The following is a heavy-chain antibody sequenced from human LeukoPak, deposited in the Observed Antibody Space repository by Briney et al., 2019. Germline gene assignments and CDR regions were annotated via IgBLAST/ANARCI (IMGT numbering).Heavy chain of an antibody. CDR3: ARGVGSSSGRYYYYYMDV. J-gene: IGHJ6*03. CDR1: GFTFYDYG. CDR2: INWNGGST. V-gene: IGHV3-20*04. D-gene: IGHD6-6*01. Sequence: GGSLRLSCAASGFTFYDYGMSWVRHAPGKGLEWVSGINWNGGSTGYADSVKGRFTISRNNAKNSLYLQMNSLRAEDTALYYCARGVGSSSGRYYYYYMDVWGKGTTVTVSS.